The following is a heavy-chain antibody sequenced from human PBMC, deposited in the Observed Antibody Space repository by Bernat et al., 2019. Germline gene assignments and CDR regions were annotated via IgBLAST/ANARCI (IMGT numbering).Heavy chain of an antibody. Sequence: EVQLEQSGAEVKKPGESLKISCKGSGYNFTNYWIGWVRQMPGKGLEWMGIIYPGDSDTRYNPSLQVHVTISVDNSISTAYLQWRSLKASDTAMYYCARLERGVTSDYWGQGTLVTV. J-gene: IGHJ4*02. CDR3: ARLERGVTSDY. CDR2: IYPGDSDT. D-gene: IGHD1-1*01. V-gene: IGHV5-51*01. CDR1: GYNFTNYW.